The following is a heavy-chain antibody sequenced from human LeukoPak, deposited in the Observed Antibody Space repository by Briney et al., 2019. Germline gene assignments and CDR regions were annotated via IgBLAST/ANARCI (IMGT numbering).Heavy chain of an antibody. CDR3: ASVANFYHDFDY. V-gene: IGHV3-11*01. CDR2: ISSSGSTI. J-gene: IGHJ4*02. CDR1: GFTFSDYY. Sequence: GGSLRLSCAASGFTFSDYYMSWIRQAPGKGLEWVSYISSSGSTIYYADSVKGRFTISRDNAKNSLYLQMNSLRAEDTAVYYCASVANFYHDFDYWGQGTLVTVSS. D-gene: IGHD3-22*01.